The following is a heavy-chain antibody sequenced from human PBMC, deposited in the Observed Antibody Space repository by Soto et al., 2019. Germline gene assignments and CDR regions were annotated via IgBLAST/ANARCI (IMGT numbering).Heavy chain of an antibody. V-gene: IGHV4-39*01. D-gene: IGHD4-17*01. J-gene: IGHJ4*02. Sequence: SETLSLTCTVSGDSISISSYKWGWIRQPPGKGLEWIGTIHSGGSTYYSPSLKSRVTISVNTSKNQFSLKLSSVTAADTAMYYCARSDYGGNYDYWGRGTLVTVSS. CDR2: IHSGGST. CDR3: ARSDYGGNYDY. CDR1: GDSISISSYK.